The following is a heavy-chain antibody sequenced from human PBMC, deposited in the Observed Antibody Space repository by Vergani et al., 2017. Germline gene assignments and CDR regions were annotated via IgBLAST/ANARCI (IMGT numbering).Heavy chain of an antibody. CDR3: TTDVYYDILTGYYLHDY. Sequence: EVQLVESGGGLVKPGGSLRLSCAASGFTFSNAWMRWVRQAPGKGLEWVGRIKSTTEGGTTDYAAPVKGRFTISRDDSKNTLYLQMNSLKTEDTAVYYCTTDVYYDILTGYYLHDYWGQGTLVTVSS. V-gene: IGHV3-15*01. D-gene: IGHD3-9*01. CDR2: IKSTTEGGTT. CDR1: GFTFSNAW. J-gene: IGHJ4*02.